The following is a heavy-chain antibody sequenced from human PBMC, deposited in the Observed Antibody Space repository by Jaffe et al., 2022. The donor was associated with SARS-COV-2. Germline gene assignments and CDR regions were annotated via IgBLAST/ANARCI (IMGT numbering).Heavy chain of an antibody. Sequence: QMQLVQSGPEVKKPGTSVKVSCKASGFTFTSSAVQWVRQARGQRLEWIGWIVVGSGNTNYAQKFQERVTITRDMSTSTAYMELSSLRSEDTAVYYCAADGSPRGVIITYYYMDVWGKGTTVTVSS. CDR1: GFTFTSSA. V-gene: IGHV1-58*01. CDR2: IVVGSGNT. D-gene: IGHD3-10*01. J-gene: IGHJ6*03. CDR3: AADGSPRGVIITYYYMDV.